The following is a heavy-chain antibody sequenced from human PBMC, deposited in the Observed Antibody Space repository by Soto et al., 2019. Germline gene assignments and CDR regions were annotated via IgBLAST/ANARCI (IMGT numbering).Heavy chain of an antibody. CDR3: ARGPPRITKNWFDP. J-gene: IGHJ5*02. D-gene: IGHD2-2*01. CDR1: GYTFSSYA. Sequence: ASMKVSCKASGYTFSSYAMHWVRQAPGQRLEWMGWINAGNGNTKYSQKFQGRVTITRDTSASTVYMELSSLRSEDTAVYYCARGPPRITKNWFDPWGQGTLVTVS. CDR2: INAGNGNT. V-gene: IGHV1-3*01.